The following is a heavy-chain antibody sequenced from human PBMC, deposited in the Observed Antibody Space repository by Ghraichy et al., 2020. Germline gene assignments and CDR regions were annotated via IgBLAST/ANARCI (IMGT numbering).Heavy chain of an antibody. CDR3: ARDWYSGTFRRDY. V-gene: IGHV3-23*01. Sequence: GGSLRLSCATSGFTFSNYAMSWVRQAPGKGLEWVAAISSSGDAYFADSVKGRFTISRDNSKNTLYLQMNNLRAEDTAVYYCARDWYSGTFRRDYWGQGTRVTVSS. D-gene: IGHD1-26*01. J-gene: IGHJ4*02. CDR2: ISSSGDA. CDR1: GFTFSNYA.